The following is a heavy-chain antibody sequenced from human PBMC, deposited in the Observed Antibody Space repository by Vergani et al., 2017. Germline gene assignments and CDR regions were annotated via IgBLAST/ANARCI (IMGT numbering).Heavy chain of an antibody. CDR3: AKLEDIVVVPAAMPFCDY. CDR1: GFIFSTYA. D-gene: IGHD2-2*01. Sequence: EVQLLESGGDLVQPGGSLRLSCTASGFIFSTYAMSWVRQAPGKGLEWVSGISASGAPTYYADSVKGRFTISRDNSKNTLYLQMNSLRAEDTAVYYCAKLEDIVVVPAAMPFCDYWGQGTLVTVSS. J-gene: IGHJ4*02. V-gene: IGHV3-23*01. CDR2: ISASGAPT.